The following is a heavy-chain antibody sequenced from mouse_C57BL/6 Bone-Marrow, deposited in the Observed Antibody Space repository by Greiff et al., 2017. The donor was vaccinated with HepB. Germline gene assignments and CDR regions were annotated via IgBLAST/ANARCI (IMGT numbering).Heavy chain of an antibody. V-gene: IGHV3-6*01. CDR1: GYSITSGYY. CDR2: ISYDGSN. D-gene: IGHD2-12*01. CDR3: ARLRRAWFAY. Sequence: DVQLQESGPGLVKPSQSLSLTCSVTGYSITSGYYWNWIRQFPGNKLEWMGYISYDGSNNYNPSLKNRISITRDTSKNQFFLKLNSVTTEDTATYYCARLRRAWFAYWGQGTLVTVSA. J-gene: IGHJ3*01.